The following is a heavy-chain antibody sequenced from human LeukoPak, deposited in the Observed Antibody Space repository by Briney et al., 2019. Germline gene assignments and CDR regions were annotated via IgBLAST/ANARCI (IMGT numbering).Heavy chain of an antibody. J-gene: IGHJ4*02. CDR3: ARVGILLDY. CDR2: IYYSGST. D-gene: IGHD2-15*01. V-gene: IGHV4-39*01. CDR1: GGSISSSSYY. Sequence: SETLSLTCTVSGGSISSSSYYWGWIRQPPGKGLEWIGSIYYSGSTYYNPSLKSRVTISVDTSKNQFSLKLSSVTAADTAVYYCARVGILLDYWGQGTLVTVSS.